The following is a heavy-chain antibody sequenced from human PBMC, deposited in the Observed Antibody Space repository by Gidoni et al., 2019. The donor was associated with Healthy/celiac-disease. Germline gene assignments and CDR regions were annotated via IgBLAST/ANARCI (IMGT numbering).Heavy chain of an antibody. Sequence: QVQLQESGPGLVKPSETLSLTCTVSGGYVSSGSYYWGWIRQPPGKGLEWIGYIYDRWSTNYNPSLKSLVTISVDTSKNQFSLKLSSVTAADTAVYYCAREGILAAAGTRGAFDIWGQGTMVTVSS. CDR1: GGYVSSGSYY. CDR3: AREGILAAAGTRGAFDI. D-gene: IGHD6-13*01. V-gene: IGHV4-61*01. J-gene: IGHJ3*02. CDR2: IYDRWST.